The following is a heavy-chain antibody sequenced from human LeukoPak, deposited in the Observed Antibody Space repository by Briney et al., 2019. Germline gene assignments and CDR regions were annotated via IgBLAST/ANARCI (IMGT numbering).Heavy chain of an antibody. CDR2: IYHSGST. Sequence: PSETLSLTCAVSGGSISSGGYSWSWIRQPPGKGLEWIGYIYHSGSTYYNPSLKSRVTISVDRSKDQFSLKLSSVTAADTAVYYCARGGRFGELFAGHWGQGTLVTVSS. D-gene: IGHD3-10*01. V-gene: IGHV4-30-2*01. CDR3: ARGGRFGELFAGH. CDR1: GGSISSGGYS. J-gene: IGHJ4*02.